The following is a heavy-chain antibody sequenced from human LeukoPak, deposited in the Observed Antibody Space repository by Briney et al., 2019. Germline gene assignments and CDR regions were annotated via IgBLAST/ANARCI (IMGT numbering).Heavy chain of an antibody. V-gene: IGHV3-23*01. Sequence: TGGSLRLPCAASGFTFDDYAMHWVRHAPGKGLEWVSGISGSGGSTYYADSVKGRFTISRDNSKNTLYLQMNSLRAEDTAVYYCAKDFGTNYYDSSFQWYFDYWGQGTLVTVSS. CDR1: GFTFDDYA. J-gene: IGHJ4*02. D-gene: IGHD3-22*01. CDR3: AKDFGTNYYDSSFQWYFDY. CDR2: ISGSGGST.